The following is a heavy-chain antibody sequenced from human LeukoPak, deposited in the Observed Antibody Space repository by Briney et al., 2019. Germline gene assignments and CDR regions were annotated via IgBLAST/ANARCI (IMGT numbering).Heavy chain of an antibody. CDR1: GFTFSSYG. J-gene: IGHJ6*03. CDR2: IRYSGSNK. Sequence: GGSLRLSCSASGFTFSSYGMHWVRQAPGKGLEWVTFIRYSGSNKYYADSVKGRFTISRDNSKNTLYLQMNSLRAEDTAVHYCAKDATYYYDSGNYYYMDVWGKGTTVTVSS. CDR3: AKDATYYYDSGNYYYMDV. D-gene: IGHD3-10*01. V-gene: IGHV3-30*02.